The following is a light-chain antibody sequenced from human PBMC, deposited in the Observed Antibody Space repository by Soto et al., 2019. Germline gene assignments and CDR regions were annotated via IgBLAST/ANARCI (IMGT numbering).Light chain of an antibody. J-gene: IGKJ1*01. V-gene: IGKV3-20*01. Sequence: EIVLTQSPGTLSLSPGERATLSCRASQSVSSSYLAWYQQKPGQAPRLLLYGAYSRATGIQDRFSGSGSGTDFTLTIRRLEPEDFAVYYCQQYGSSPWTVGQGTKVDIK. CDR1: QSVSSSY. CDR2: GAY. CDR3: QQYGSSPWT.